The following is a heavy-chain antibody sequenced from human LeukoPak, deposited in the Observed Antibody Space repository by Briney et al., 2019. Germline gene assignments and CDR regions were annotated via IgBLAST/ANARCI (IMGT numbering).Heavy chain of an antibody. CDR2: IYYSGSI. CDR1: GGSISSRRYY. D-gene: IGHD1-26*01. J-gene: IGHJ3*02. V-gene: IGHV4-39*01. CDR3: ATPYSGGYHGLDI. Sequence: SETLSLTCTVSGGSISSRRYYWGWIRQPPGKGLEWIGSIYYSGSIYYNPSLRSRVTISIGTFRNQFSLELSSGTGAGTAVYYCATPYSGGYHGLDIWGQGTMITVSS.